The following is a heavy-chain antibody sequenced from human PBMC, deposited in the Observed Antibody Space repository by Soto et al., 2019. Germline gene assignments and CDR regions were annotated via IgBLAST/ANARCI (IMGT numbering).Heavy chain of an antibody. V-gene: IGHV4-39*01. D-gene: IGHD6-19*01. J-gene: IGHJ4*02. CDR3: ARALRAVGIAVAAVDY. Sequence: ETLSLTCTVSGGSISSSSYYWGWIRQPPGKGLEWIGSIYYSGSTYYNPSLKSRVTISVDTSKNQFSLKLSSVTAADTAVYYCARALRAVGIAVAAVDYWGQGTLVTVSS. CDR2: IYYSGST. CDR1: GGSISSSSYY.